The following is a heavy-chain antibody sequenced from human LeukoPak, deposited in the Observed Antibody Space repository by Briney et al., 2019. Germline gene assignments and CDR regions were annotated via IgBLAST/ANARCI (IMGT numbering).Heavy chain of an antibody. V-gene: IGHV4-61*02. Sequence: SQTLSLTCTVSGGSISSGSYYWSWIRQPAGKGLEWIGRIYTSGSTNHNPSLKSRVTISVDTSKNQFSLKLSSVTAADTAVYYCARDRGYSTYIDYWGQGTLVTVSS. D-gene: IGHD6-13*01. CDR3: ARDRGYSTYIDY. CDR2: IYTSGST. J-gene: IGHJ4*02. CDR1: GGSISSGSYY.